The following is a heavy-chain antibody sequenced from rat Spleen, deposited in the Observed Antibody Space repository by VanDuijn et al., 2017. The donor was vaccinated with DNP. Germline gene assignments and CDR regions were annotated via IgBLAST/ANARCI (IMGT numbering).Heavy chain of an antibody. D-gene: IGHD1-12*03. J-gene: IGHJ2*01. CDR2: INTAGST. Sequence: EVQLQESGPGLVKPSQSLSLTCSVTGYSITSSYRWNWIRKFPGNKLEWMGYINTAGSTNYNPSLKSRISITRDTSKNQFFLQVNSVTTEDTATYYCARTGYYYDGWGYFDYWGQGVMVTVSS. CDR3: ARTGYYYDGWGYFDY. V-gene: IGHV3-3*01. CDR1: GYSITSSYR.